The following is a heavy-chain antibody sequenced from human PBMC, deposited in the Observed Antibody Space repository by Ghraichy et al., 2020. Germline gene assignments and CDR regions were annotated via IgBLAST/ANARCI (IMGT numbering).Heavy chain of an antibody. D-gene: IGHD2-2*01. Sequence: GGSLRLSCAASGFSFNNYAMHWLRQAPGKGLEWVVVISYDGSNKYYTDSVKGRFSISRDNSKNTLYLQMNSLRAEDTAVYYCARATKYELLFNAFDIWGQGTMVTVSS. V-gene: IGHV3-30-3*01. CDR2: ISYDGSNK. CDR1: GFSFNNYA. CDR3: ARATKYELLFNAFDI. J-gene: IGHJ3*02.